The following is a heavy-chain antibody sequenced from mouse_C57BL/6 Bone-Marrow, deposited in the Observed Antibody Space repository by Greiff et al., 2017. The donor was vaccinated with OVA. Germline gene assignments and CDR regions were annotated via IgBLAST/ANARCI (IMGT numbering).Heavy chain of an antibody. J-gene: IGHJ2*01. CDR2: IDPETGGT. V-gene: IGHV1-15*01. Sequence: QVQLKESGAELVRPGASVTLSCKASGYTFTDYEMHWVKQTPVHGLEWIGAIDPETGGTAYNQKFKGKAILTADKSSSTAYMELRSLTSEDSAVYYGTRTGITSYFDSGAQGTTLTVSS. D-gene: IGHD1-1*01. CDR3: TRTGITSYFDS. CDR1: GYTFTDYE.